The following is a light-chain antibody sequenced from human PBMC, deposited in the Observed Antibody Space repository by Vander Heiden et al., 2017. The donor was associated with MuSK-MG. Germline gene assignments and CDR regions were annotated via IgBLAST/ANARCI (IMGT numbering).Light chain of an antibody. Sequence: QSVLTQPPSVSGAPGQRVTISCTGSRSNIGAGYDVHWYQQFPGTAPKLLIYGNNNRPSGVPDRFAGSKSGTSASLAIAGLQAEDEADYYCQSYDTSLNGVFGGGTKLTVL. V-gene: IGLV1-40*01. J-gene: IGLJ3*02. CDR3: QSYDTSLNGV. CDR1: RSNIGAGYD. CDR2: GNN.